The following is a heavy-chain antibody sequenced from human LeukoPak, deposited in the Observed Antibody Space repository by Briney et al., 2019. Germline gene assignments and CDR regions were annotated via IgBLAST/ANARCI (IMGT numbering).Heavy chain of an antibody. V-gene: IGHV4-30-2*01. D-gene: IGHD3-22*01. CDR3: ARAPNYYDSSGYYVYNDY. J-gene: IGHJ4*02. Sequence: PSETLSLTCAVPGGSISSGGYSWSWIRQPPGKGLEWIGYIYHSGSTYYNPSLKSRVTISVDRSKNQFSLKLSSVTAADTAVYYCARAPNYYDSSGYYVYNDYWGQGTLVTVSS. CDR1: GGSISSGGYS. CDR2: IYHSGST.